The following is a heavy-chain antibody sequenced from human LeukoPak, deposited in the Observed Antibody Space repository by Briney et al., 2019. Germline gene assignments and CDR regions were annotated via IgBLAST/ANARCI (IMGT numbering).Heavy chain of an antibody. CDR1: GFTFSSYW. V-gene: IGHV3-7*01. D-gene: IGHD4-17*01. Sequence: GGSLRLSCAASGFTFSSYWMSWVRQAPGKGLEWVANIKQDGSAKNYGDSVKGRFTISRDNAKNSLYLQMNSLRVEDTAVYYCARHPYGVLDYWGQGTLVTVSS. J-gene: IGHJ4*02. CDR3: ARHPYGVLDY. CDR2: IKQDGSAK.